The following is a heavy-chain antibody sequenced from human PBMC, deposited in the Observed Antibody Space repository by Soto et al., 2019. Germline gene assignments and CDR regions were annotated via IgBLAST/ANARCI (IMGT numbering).Heavy chain of an antibody. CDR3: ARDLRIYGMDG. Sequence: SETLSLTCAVSGGSISSYYWSWIRQPPGKGLERIGYIYYSGSTNYNPSLKSRVTISVDTSKNQFSLKLSSVTAADTAVYYCARDLRIYGMDGWGQGTTVTVSS. CDR1: GGSISSYY. J-gene: IGHJ6*02. V-gene: IGHV4-59*01. CDR2: IYYSGST.